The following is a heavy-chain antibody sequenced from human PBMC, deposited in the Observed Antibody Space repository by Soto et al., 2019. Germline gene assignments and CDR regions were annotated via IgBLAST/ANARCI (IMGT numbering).Heavy chain of an antibody. Sequence: GESLKISCKGSGYSFTSYWIGWVRQMPGKGLEWMGIIYPGDSDTRYSPSFQGQVTISADKSISTAYLQWSSLKASDTAMYYCARSGPEGGKPVGYYYGMDVCGQGTTVTVSS. CDR2: IYPGDSDT. CDR1: GYSFTSYW. J-gene: IGHJ6*02. V-gene: IGHV5-51*01. D-gene: IGHD1-26*01. CDR3: ARSGPEGGKPVGYYYGMDV.